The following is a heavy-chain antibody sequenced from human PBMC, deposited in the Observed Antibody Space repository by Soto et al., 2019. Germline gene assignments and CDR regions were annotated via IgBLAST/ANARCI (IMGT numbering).Heavy chain of an antibody. CDR1: GGSISSYY. Sequence: PSETLSLTCTVSGGSISSYYWSWIRQPPGKGLEWIGYIYYSGSTNYNPSLKSRVTISVDTSKNQFSLKLSSVTAADTAVYYCARGGGYRGLPRYYYMDVWGKGXTVTVSS. CDR2: IYYSGST. CDR3: ARGGGYRGLPRYYYMDV. J-gene: IGHJ6*03. V-gene: IGHV4-59*01. D-gene: IGHD5-12*01.